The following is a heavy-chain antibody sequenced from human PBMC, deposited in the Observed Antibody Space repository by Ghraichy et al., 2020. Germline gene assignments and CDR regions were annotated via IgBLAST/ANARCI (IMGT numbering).Heavy chain of an antibody. J-gene: IGHJ6*02. Sequence: ASVKVSCKASGYTFTSYAMNWVRQAPGQGLEWMGWINTNTGNPTYAQGFTGRFVFSLDTSVSTAYLQISSLKAEDTAVYYCARGALGYCSSTSCYDYGMDVWGQGTTVTVSS. CDR1: GYTFTSYA. D-gene: IGHD2-2*01. CDR3: ARGALGYCSSTSCYDYGMDV. V-gene: IGHV7-4-1*02. CDR2: INTNTGNP.